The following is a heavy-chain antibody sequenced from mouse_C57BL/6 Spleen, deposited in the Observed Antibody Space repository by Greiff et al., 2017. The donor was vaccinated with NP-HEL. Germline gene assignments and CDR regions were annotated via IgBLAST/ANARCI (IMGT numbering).Heavy chain of an antibody. J-gene: IGHJ4*01. V-gene: IGHV14-4*01. CDR1: GFNIKDDY. CDR2: IDPENGDT. D-gene: IGHD1-1*01. CDR3: TRVVAHYYAMDY. Sequence: EVQLKQSGAELVRPGASVKLSCTASGFNIKDDYMHWVKQRPEQGLEWIGWIDPENGDTEYASKFQGKATITADTSSNTAYLQLSSLTSEDTAVYYCTRVVAHYYAMDYWGQGTSVTVSS.